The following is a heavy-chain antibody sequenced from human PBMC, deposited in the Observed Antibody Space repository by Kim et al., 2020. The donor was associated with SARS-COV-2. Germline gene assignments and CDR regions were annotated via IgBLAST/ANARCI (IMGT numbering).Heavy chain of an antibody. Sequence: SETLSLTCSVSGGSFSMSAYYWAWLRQAPGKELEWIGSINYSGTTWYNPSLRRRVTISVDTTMNQFSLTVDSVTAAATAYYYCARDSKFWKSDNWGRGT. D-gene: IGHD3-3*01. V-gene: IGHV4-39*07. CDR1: GGSFSMSAYY. CDR2: INYSGTT. J-gene: IGHJ4*01. CDR3: ARDSKFWKSDN.